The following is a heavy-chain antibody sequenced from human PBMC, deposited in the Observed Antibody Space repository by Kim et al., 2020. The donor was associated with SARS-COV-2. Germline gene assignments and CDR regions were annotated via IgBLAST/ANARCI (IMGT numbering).Heavy chain of an antibody. Sequence: GGSLRLSCAASGFTFSSHAMSWVRQAPGKGLEWVSGISNSGGRTYYADSVKGRFTISRDNSKSTLYLQMNSLRADDTAVYYCANLDYGDYAWSPGYFDLWGRGTLVTVSS. J-gene: IGHJ2*01. V-gene: IGHV3-23*01. CDR1: GFTFSSHA. CDR3: ANLDYGDYAWSPGYFDL. D-gene: IGHD4-17*01. CDR2: ISNSGGRT.